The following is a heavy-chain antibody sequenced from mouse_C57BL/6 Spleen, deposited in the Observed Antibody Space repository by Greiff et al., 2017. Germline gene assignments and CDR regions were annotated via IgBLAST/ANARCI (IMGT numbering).Heavy chain of an antibody. D-gene: IGHD5-2*01. V-gene: IGHV3-1*01. CDR2: ISYSGST. J-gene: IGHJ1*03. CDR1: GYSITSGYD. Sequence: DVQLQESGPGMVKPSQSLSLTCTVTGYSITSGYDWHWIRHFPGNKLEWMGYISYSGSTNYNPSLKSRISITHDTSKNHFFLKLNSVTTEDTATYYCARGEYYGYFDVWGTGTTVTVSS. CDR3: ARGEYYGYFDV.